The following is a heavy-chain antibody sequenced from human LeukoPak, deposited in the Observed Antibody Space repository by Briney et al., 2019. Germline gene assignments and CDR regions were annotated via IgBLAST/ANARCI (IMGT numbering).Heavy chain of an antibody. D-gene: IGHD3-22*01. Sequence: ASVKVSCKVSGYTLTELSMHWVRQAPGKGLEWMGGFDPEDGETIYAQKFQGRVTMTEDTSTDTAYMELSSLRSEDTAVYYCATEKYYYDSSGYYRAFGIWGQGTMVTVSS. CDR1: GYTLTELS. J-gene: IGHJ3*02. CDR2: FDPEDGET. CDR3: ATEKYYYDSSGYYRAFGI. V-gene: IGHV1-24*01.